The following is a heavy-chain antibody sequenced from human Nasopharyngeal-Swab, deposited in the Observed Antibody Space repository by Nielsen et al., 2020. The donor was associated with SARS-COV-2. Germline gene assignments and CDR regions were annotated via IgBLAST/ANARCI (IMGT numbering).Heavy chain of an antibody. CDR1: GYTFTSYG. CDR3: ARVLYDYIWGSYRSCDY. D-gene: IGHD3-16*02. CDR2: ISAYNGNT. Sequence: ASVKVSCKASGYTFTSYGISWARQAPGQGLEWMGWISAYNGNTNYAQKLQGRVAMTTDTSTSTAYMELRSLRSDDTAVYYCARVLYDYIWGSYRSCDYWGQGTLVTVSS. V-gene: IGHV1-18*01. J-gene: IGHJ4*02.